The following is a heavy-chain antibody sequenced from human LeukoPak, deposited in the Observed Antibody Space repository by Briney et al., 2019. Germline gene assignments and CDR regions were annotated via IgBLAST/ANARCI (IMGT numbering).Heavy chain of an antibody. D-gene: IGHD1-26*01. CDR1: GFTFNAYT. V-gene: IGHV3-48*02. J-gene: IGHJ4*02. CDR3: ARVTPGAVNFDY. Sequence: GGSLRLSCAASGFTFNAYTMSWVRQAPGKGLEWVSYVTSSSSTIYYADSVKGRFTISRDNAQNSLYLHMNNLSDEDTAVYFCARVTPGAVNFDYWGQGTLVTVSS. CDR2: VTSSSSTI.